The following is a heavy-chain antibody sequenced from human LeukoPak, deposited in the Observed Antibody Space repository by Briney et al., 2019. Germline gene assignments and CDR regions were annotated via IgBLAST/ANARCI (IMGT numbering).Heavy chain of an antibody. J-gene: IGHJ4*02. CDR2: IYYSGST. CDR1: GGSISSYY. D-gene: IGHD7-27*01. CDR3: ARSHWGSPFWFDY. Sequence: PSGTLSLTCTVSGGSISSYYWSWIRQPPGKGLEWIGYIYYSGSTNYNPSLKSRVTISVDTSKNQFSLKLSSVTAADTAVYYCARSHWGSPFWFDYWGQGTLVTVSS. V-gene: IGHV4-59*01.